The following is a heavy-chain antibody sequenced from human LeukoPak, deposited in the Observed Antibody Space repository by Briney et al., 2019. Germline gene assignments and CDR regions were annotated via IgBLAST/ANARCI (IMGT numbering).Heavy chain of an antibody. CDR2: IYYSGST. CDR3: ARLSWNYAYWFDP. D-gene: IGHD1-7*01. V-gene: IGHV4-30-4*01. CDR1: GGSISSGDYY. J-gene: IGHJ5*02. Sequence: PSQTLSLTCTVSGGSISSGDYYWSWIRQPPGKGLEWIGYIYYSGSTYYNPSLKSRVTISVDTSKNQFSLKLSSVTAADTAVYYCARLSWNYAYWFDPWGQGTLVTVSS.